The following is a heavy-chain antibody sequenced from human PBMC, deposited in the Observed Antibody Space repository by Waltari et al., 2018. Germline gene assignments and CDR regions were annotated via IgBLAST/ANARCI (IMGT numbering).Heavy chain of an antibody. CDR1: GGSIRSGSYY. CDR2: ISYSGTT. J-gene: IGHJ5*02. V-gene: IGHV4-39*07. CDR3: ARYYGNGEGWLDP. D-gene: IGHD3-3*01. Sequence: QLQLQESGPGLVKPSETLSLTCTVSGGSIRSGSYYWGWIRQHPGKGLESIGYISYSGTTYYNLSLKSRVTMSVDTSRDQYSLSLRSVAAADTAVYYCARYYGNGEGWLDPWGQGTLVTVSS.